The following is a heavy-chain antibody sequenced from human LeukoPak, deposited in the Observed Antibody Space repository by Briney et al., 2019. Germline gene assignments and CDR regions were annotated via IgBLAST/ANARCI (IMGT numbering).Heavy chain of an antibody. V-gene: IGHV3-53*01. Sequence: GGSLRLSCAASGFTVSSNYMSWVRQAPGKGLEWVSVIYSGGSTYYADSVKGRFTISRDNSKNTLYLQMNSLRAEDTAVYYCARYSGGSCLDYWGQGTLLTVSS. J-gene: IGHJ4*02. CDR1: GFTVSSNY. CDR2: IYSGGST. CDR3: ARYSGGSCLDY. D-gene: IGHD2-15*01.